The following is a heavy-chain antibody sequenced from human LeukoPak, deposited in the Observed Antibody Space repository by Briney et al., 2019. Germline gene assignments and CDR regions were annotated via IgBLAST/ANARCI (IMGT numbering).Heavy chain of an antibody. D-gene: IGHD4-17*01. CDR3: ARDAGGSTATTSVFDY. CDR2: ISYDGSNK. CDR1: GFTFSSYA. J-gene: IGHJ4*02. Sequence: PGRSLRLSCAASGFTFSSYAMHWVRQAPGKGLEWVAVISYDGSNKYYADSVKGRFTISRDNSKNTLYLQMNSLRAEDTAVYYCARDAGGSTATTSVFDYWGQGTLVTVSS. V-gene: IGHV3-30-3*01.